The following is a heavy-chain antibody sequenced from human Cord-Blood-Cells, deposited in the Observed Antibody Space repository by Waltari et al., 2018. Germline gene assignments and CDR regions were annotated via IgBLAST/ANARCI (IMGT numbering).Heavy chain of an antibody. Sequence: QVQLQQWGAGLLKPSETLSLTCAGYGGSFSGYYWSGIRQPPGKGLEWIGEINHSGSTNDNPSLKSRVTISVDTSKNQFSLKLSSVTAADTAVYYCARVSNYWFDPWGQGTLVTVSS. CDR2: INHSGST. CDR1: GGSFSGYY. CDR3: ARVSNYWFDP. J-gene: IGHJ5*02. V-gene: IGHV4-34*01. D-gene: IGHD4-4*01.